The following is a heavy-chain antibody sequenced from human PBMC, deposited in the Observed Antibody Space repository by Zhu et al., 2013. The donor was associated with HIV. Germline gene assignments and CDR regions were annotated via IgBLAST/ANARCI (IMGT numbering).Heavy chain of an antibody. Sequence: QVQLVQSGAEVKKPGSSVKVSCKASGGTFSSYAISWVRQAPGQGLEWMGGIIPIFGTANYAQKFQGRVTITADESTSTAYMELSSLRSEDTAVYYCATKDPQGCSGGSCYPYYYGMDVWGQRDHGHRLL. V-gene: IGHV1-69*01. D-gene: IGHD2-15*01. J-gene: IGHJ6*04. CDR2: IIPIFGTA. CDR1: GGTFSSYA. CDR3: ATKDPQGCSGGSCYPYYYGMDV.